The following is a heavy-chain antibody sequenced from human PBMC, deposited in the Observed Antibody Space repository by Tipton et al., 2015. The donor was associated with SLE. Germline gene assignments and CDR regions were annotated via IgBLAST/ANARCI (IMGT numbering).Heavy chain of an antibody. V-gene: IGHV1-46*01. CDR1: GYTFTNYY. Sequence: QLVQSGAEVKKPGASVMLSCKASGYTFTNYYMHWVRQAPGQGLEWMGMIYPSNGGTTYSQNFQGRVTMTRDTSTSTIYMELSSLRSEDTAVYYCARDSEAFDIWGQGTMVSVSS. J-gene: IGHJ3*02. CDR2: IYPSNGGT. CDR3: ARDSEAFDI.